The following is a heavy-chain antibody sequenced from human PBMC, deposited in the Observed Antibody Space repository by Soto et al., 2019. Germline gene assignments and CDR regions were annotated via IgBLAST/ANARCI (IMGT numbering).Heavy chain of an antibody. J-gene: IGHJ4*02. Sequence: EVQLVESGEGLVQPGGSLRLSCAASGFIFSRYWMSWVRQAPGKGLEWVANIKEDGSEEDYVDSVKGRFTISRDNADNSLYLQMNSLRVDDTAVYYCARGAEWGQGTLVTVSS. CDR2: IKEDGSEE. V-gene: IGHV3-7*05. CDR1: GFIFSRYW. CDR3: ARGAE.